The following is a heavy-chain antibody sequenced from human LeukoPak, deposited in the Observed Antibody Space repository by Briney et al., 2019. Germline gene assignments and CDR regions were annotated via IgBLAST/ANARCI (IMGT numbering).Heavy chain of an antibody. CDR2: INPSGGST. CDR3: ASGASSSWYAN. CDR1: GYTFTSYY. Sequence: ASVQVSCKASGYTFTSYYIHWVRQAPGQGLEWMGIINPSGGSTNYAQKFQGRVTMTTDTSTSTAYMELRSLRSDDTAVYYCASGASSSWYANWGQGTLVTVSS. D-gene: IGHD6-13*01. V-gene: IGHV1-46*01. J-gene: IGHJ4*02.